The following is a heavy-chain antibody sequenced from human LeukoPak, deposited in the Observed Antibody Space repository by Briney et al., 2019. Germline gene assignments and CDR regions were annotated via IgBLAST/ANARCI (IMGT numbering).Heavy chain of an antibody. Sequence: SETLSLTCAMSGDSIRTYYWSWIRQPPGKGLEWIGEIYHSGNTNYNPSVKSRVAISLDKASNQFSLRLTSVTAADTAMYFCAREEMPGKFDYWGQGILVTVSS. D-gene: IGHD1-26*01. V-gene: IGHV4-59*12. J-gene: IGHJ4*02. CDR1: GDSIRTYY. CDR3: AREEMPGKFDY. CDR2: IYHSGNT.